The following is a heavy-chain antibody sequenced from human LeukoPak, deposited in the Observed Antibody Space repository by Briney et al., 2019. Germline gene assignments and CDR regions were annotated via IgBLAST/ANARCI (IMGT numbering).Heavy chain of an antibody. J-gene: IGHJ6*03. D-gene: IGHD2-2*01. CDR3: ARSRFGYQASHYYYYMGV. CDR1: GGSISDSY. Sequence: SETLSLTCTVSGGSISDSYWSWIRQPPGKGLEWIGYIYYNGDTNYNPSLKSRVTISVDTSKNQFSLKLRFVTAADTAVYYCARSRFGYQASHYYYYMGVWGKGTTVTVSS. CDR2: IYYNGDT. V-gene: IGHV4-59*01.